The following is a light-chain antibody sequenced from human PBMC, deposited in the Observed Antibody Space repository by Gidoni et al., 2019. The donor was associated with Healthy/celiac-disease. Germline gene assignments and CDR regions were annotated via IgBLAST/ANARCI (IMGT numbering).Light chain of an antibody. CDR1: SSDVGGYNY. Sequence: QSALTQPASVSGSPGQSITISCTGTSSDVGGYNYVSWYQQHPGKAPQLLIYDFSNRPSGVSNRFSGSKSGNTASLTISGLQAEDEAYYYCSSYTSSSTLVVFGGGTKLTVL. CDR2: DFS. J-gene: IGLJ2*01. V-gene: IGLV2-14*01. CDR3: SSYTSSSTLVV.